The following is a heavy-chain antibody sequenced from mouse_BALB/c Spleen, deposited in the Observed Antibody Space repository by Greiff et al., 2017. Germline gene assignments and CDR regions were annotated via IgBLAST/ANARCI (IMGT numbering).Heavy chain of an antibody. CDR2: INPSNGRT. CDR3: ARDSTRAMDY. J-gene: IGHJ4*01. CDR1: GYTFTSYW. V-gene: IGHV1S81*02. Sequence: QVQLQQPGAELVKPGASVKLSCKASGYTFTSYWMHWVKQRPGQGLEWIGEINPSNGRTNYNEKFKSKATLTVDKSSSTAYMQLSSLTSEDSAVYYCARDSTRAMDYWGQGTSVTVSS.